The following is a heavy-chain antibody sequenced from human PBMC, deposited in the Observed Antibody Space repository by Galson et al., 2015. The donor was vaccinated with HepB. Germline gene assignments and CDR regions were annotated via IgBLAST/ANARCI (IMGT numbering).Heavy chain of an antibody. Sequence: SLRLSCAASGFTFSNAWMNWVRQAPGKGLEWVGRIKSKTDGGTTDYAAPVKGRFTISRDDSKNTLYLQMNSLKTEDTAVYYCTTEARLVHPTDAHWYFDLWGRGTLVTVSS. CDR2: IKSKTDGGTT. D-gene: IGHD6-19*01. V-gene: IGHV3-15*07. CDR1: GFTFSNAW. CDR3: TTEARLVHPTDAHWYFDL. J-gene: IGHJ2*01.